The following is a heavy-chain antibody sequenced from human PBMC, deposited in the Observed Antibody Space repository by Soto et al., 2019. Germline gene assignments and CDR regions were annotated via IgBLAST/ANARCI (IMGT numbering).Heavy chain of an antibody. D-gene: IGHD3-16*01. Sequence: GGSLRLSCAASGFTFSPYAMTWVRQAPGKGLEWVSSISGSGGNTNYADSVKGRFTVSRDNSKRTLSLQMNSLTEEDTAIYYCAKGLRRLLRTQYYYGLDVWGRGPKVTVSS. CDR1: GFTFSPYA. V-gene: IGHV3-23*01. CDR3: AKGLRRLLRTQYYYGLDV. J-gene: IGHJ6*02. CDR2: ISGSGGNT.